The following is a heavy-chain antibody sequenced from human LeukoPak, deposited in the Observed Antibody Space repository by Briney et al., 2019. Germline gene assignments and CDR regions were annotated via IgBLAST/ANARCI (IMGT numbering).Heavy chain of an antibody. Sequence: PGGSLRLSCAASGFTFSSYAMSWVRQAPGKGLEWVSAISISGGTTYYADSVKGRFTISRDNSKNTLYLQMNSLRADDTAVYYCAKKWGSGSNYFDYWGQGTLVTVSS. CDR1: GFTFSSYA. J-gene: IGHJ4*02. CDR2: ISISGGTT. D-gene: IGHD2-15*01. CDR3: AKKWGSGSNYFDY. V-gene: IGHV3-23*01.